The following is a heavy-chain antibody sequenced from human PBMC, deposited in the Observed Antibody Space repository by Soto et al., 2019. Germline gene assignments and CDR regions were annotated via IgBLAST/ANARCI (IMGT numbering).Heavy chain of an antibody. Sequence: SVKVSCKASGGTFSSYAISWVRQAPGQGLEWMGGIIPIFGTANYAQKFQGRVTITADESTSTAYMELSSLRSEDTAVYYCAREENYDSSGYYYNWFDPWGQGTLVTVSS. D-gene: IGHD3-22*01. CDR2: IIPIFGTA. J-gene: IGHJ5*02. CDR1: GGTFSSYA. V-gene: IGHV1-69*13. CDR3: AREENYDSSGYYYNWFDP.